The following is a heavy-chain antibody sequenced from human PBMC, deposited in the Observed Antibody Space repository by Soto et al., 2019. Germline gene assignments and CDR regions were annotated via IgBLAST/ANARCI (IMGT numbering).Heavy chain of an antibody. CDR3: GSSTSCYFRPDP. V-gene: IGHV3-53*05. CDR1: GVTLSKKY. D-gene: IGHD2-2*01. CDR2: IFTGGST. Sequence: AGGALRLSCGASGVTLSKKYKSVGRQAPGKGLEWVSVIFTGGSTSYADSVKGRFTISRDNSKNTVFLQMSSLRAEDTAVYYCGSSTSCYFRPDPWGQGTLVTVSS. J-gene: IGHJ5*02.